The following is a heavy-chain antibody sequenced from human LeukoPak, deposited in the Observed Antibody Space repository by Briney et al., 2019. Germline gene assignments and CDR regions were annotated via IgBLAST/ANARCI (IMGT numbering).Heavy chain of an antibody. CDR2: FIPMSDIA. V-gene: IGHV1-69*04. CDR1: GGTLRSYA. J-gene: IGHJ6*03. Sequence: GASVKVSCKASGGTLRSYAISWVRQAPGQGLEWMGRFIPMSDIATYAQSFQGRVTITAHKSTSTVYMELSSLRSEDTAVYYCARGGDIVVVPAAIRESIRYYYYMDVWGKGTTVTVSS. D-gene: IGHD2-2*02. CDR3: ARGGDIVVVPAAIRESIRYYYYMDV.